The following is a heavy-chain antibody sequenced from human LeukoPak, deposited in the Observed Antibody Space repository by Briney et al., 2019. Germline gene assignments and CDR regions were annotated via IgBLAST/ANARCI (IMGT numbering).Heavy chain of an antibody. CDR1: GFTFSSYS. V-gene: IGHV3-21*01. D-gene: IGHD3-22*01. J-gene: IGHJ4*02. Sequence: PGGSLKLSCAASGFTFSSYSMNWVRQAPGKGLEWVSSISSSSSYIYYADSVKGRFTISRDNAKNSLYLQMNSLRDEDTAVYYCARDPESYYDSSGQWGYWGQGTLVTVSS. CDR3: ARDPESYYDSSGQWGY. CDR2: ISSSSSYI.